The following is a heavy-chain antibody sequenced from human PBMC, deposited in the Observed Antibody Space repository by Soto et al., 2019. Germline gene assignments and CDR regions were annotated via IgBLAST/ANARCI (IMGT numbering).Heavy chain of an antibody. V-gene: IGHV1-69*13. Sequence: PRASVKVSCKASGGTFSSYAISWVRQAPGQGLEWMGGIIPIFGTANYAQKFQGRVTITADESTSTAYMELSSLRSEDTAVYYCARAGAQIFGVVTVYYYGMDVWGQGTTVTVSS. CDR2: IIPIFGTA. D-gene: IGHD3-3*01. CDR3: ARAGAQIFGVVTVYYYGMDV. CDR1: GGTFSSYA. J-gene: IGHJ6*02.